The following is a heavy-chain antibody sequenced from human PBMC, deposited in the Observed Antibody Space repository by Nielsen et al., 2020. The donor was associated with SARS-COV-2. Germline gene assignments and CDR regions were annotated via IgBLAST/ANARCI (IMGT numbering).Heavy chain of an antibody. J-gene: IGHJ6*02. D-gene: IGHD3-10*01. Sequence: GESLKISCAASGFTFSSYWMSWVRQAPGKGLEWVANIKQDGSEKYYADSVKGRFTISRDNSKNTLYLQMNSLRAEDTAVYYCAEMSYGSGSYYPGLRMDVWGQGTTVTVSS. CDR2: IKQDGSEK. V-gene: IGHV3-7*01. CDR3: AEMSYGSGSYYPGLRMDV. CDR1: GFTFSSYW.